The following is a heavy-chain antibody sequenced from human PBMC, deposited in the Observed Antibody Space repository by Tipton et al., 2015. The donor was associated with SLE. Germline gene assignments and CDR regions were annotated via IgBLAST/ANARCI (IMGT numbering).Heavy chain of an antibody. Sequence: LRLSCAVSGYSISSGYYWGWIRQPPGKGLEWIGSIYHSGSTYYNPSLKSRVPISVDTSKNQFSLKLSSVTAADTAVYYCARHQGGFDYWGQGTLVTVSS. CDR2: IYHSGST. J-gene: IGHJ4*02. V-gene: IGHV4-38-2*01. CDR3: ARHQGGFDY. CDR1: GYSISSGYY.